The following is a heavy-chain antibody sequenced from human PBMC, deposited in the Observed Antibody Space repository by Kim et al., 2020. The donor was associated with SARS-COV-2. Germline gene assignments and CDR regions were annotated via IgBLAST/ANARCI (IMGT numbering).Heavy chain of an antibody. CDR2: IYYSGST. CDR3: AGGRVARYCSSTSCQTPWGNWFDP. Sequence: SETLSLTCTVSGGSISSGGYYWSWIRQHPGKGLEWIGYIYYSGSTYYNPSLKSRVTISVDTSKNQFSLKLSSVTAADTAVYYCAGGRVARYCSSTSCQTPWGNWFDPWGQGTLVTVSS. V-gene: IGHV4-31*03. J-gene: IGHJ5*02. D-gene: IGHD2-2*01. CDR1: GGSISSGGYY.